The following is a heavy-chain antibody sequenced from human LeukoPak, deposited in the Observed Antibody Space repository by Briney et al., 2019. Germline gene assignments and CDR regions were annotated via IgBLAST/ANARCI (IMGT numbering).Heavy chain of an antibody. CDR1: GYTFTGYY. D-gene: IGHD3-10*01. V-gene: IGHV1-2*02. Sequence: ASVNVSCKASGYTFTGYYMHWVRQAPGQGLEWMGWINPNSGGTNYAQKFQGRVTMTRDTSISTAYMELSRLRSDDTAVYYCARELTYYYGSGSTYYFDYWGQGTLVTVSS. CDR3: ARELTYYYGSGSTYYFDY. CDR2: INPNSGGT. J-gene: IGHJ4*02.